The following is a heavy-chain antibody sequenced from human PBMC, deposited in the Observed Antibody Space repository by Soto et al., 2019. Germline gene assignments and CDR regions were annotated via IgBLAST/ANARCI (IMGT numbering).Heavy chain of an antibody. V-gene: IGHV4-39*01. CDR1: GGSISSSSYY. CDR3: ARLSGQLVGGEDFFFDY. Sequence: SETLSLTCTVSGGSISSSSYYWGWIRQPPGKGLEWIGSIYYSGSTYYNPSLKSRVTISVDTSKNQFSLKLSSVTAADTAVYYCARLSGQLVGGEDFFFDYWGQGTLVTVSS. CDR2: IYYSGST. D-gene: IGHD6-13*01. J-gene: IGHJ4*02.